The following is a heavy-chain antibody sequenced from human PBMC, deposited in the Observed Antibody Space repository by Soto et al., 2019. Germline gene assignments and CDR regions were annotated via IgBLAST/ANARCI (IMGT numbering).Heavy chain of an antibody. CDR3: ARGRGGSGWLYYYYMDV. D-gene: IGHD6-19*01. J-gene: IGHJ6*03. CDR2: INHSGST. CDR1: GGSFSGYY. Sequence: SETLSLTCAVYGGSFSGYYWSWIRQHPGKGLEWIGEINHSGSTNYNPSLKSRVTISVDTSKNQFSLKLSSVTAADTAVYYCARGRGGSGWLYYYYMDVWGKGTTVTVSS. V-gene: IGHV4-34*01.